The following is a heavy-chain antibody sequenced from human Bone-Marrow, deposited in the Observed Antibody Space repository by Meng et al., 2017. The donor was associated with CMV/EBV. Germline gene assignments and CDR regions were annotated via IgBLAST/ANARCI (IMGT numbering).Heavy chain of an antibody. V-gene: IGHV7-4-1*02. Sequence: LVQFGSGLKKPGASVKVSCKASGYTFTRYPMNWVRQAPGQGLEWMGWISTNTGNPTYAQGFTGRFVFSVDTSVSTAYLQISSLKAEDTAVYYCGTLKYTSGFYGPAYWGQGALVTVSS. CDR1: GYTFTRYP. D-gene: IGHD6-19*01. CDR2: ISTNTGNP. J-gene: IGHJ4*02. CDR3: GTLKYTSGFYGPAY.